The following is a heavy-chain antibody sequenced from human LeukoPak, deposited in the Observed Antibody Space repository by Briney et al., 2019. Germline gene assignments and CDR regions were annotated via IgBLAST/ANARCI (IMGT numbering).Heavy chain of an antibody. CDR1: GHTFTSYG. J-gene: IGHJ4*02. CDR3: ARVEPGYSSGGYLLNDY. D-gene: IGHD6-19*01. CDR2: ISAYNGNT. Sequence: ASVKVSCKASGHTFTSYGISWVRQAPGQGLEWMGWISAYNGNTNYAQKLQGRVTMTTDTSTSTAYMELRSLRSDDTAVYYCARVEPGYSSGGYLLNDYWGQGTLVTVSS. V-gene: IGHV1-18*01.